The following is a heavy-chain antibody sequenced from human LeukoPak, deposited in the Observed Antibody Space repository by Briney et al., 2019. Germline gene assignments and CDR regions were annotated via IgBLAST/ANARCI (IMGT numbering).Heavy chain of an antibody. D-gene: IGHD1-14*01. CDR2: IYYSGST. CDR1: GGSISSSSYY. J-gene: IGHJ5*02. V-gene: IGHV4-39*07. CDR3: ASLRTRYHWFDP. Sequence: PSETLSLTCTVSGGSISSSSYYWGWIRQPPGKGLEWIGSIYYSGSTYYNPSLKSRVTISVDTSKNQFSLKLSSVTAADTAVYYCASLRTRYHWFDPWGQGTLVTVSS.